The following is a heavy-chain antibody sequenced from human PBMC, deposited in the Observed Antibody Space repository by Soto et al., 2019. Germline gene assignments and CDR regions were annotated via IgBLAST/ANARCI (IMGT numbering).Heavy chain of an antibody. J-gene: IGHJ6*02. Sequence: ASVKVSCKASGSTFTGYAMHWVRQAPGQRLEWMGWINAGNGNTKYSQKFQGRVTITRDTSASTAYMELSSLRSEDTAVYYCARDPSYYGMDVWGQGTTVTVSS. CDR3: ARDPSYYGMDV. CDR1: GSTFTGYA. V-gene: IGHV1-3*01. CDR2: INAGNGNT.